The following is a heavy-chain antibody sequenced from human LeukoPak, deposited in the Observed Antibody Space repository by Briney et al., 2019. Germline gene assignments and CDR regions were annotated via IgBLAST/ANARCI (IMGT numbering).Heavy chain of an antibody. Sequence: GASVKVSCKASGGTFSSYAISWVRQAPGQGLEWMGGIIPIFGTANYAQKFQGRVTITADESTSTGYMELSNLRSEDTIVYYCARDQSITIFGVRDYWGQGTLVTVSS. J-gene: IGHJ4*02. D-gene: IGHD3-3*01. CDR1: GGTFSSYA. V-gene: IGHV1-69*01. CDR3: ARDQSITIFGVRDY. CDR2: IIPIFGTA.